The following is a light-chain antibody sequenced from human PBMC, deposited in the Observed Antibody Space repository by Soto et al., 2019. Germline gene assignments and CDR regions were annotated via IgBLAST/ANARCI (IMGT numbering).Light chain of an antibody. CDR1: QSLVYSDGNTY. Sequence: DVVMTQSPLSLPVTLGQPASISCRSSQSLVYSDGNTYLNWFQQRPGQPPRLLIFKTFNRFSGVPDRFSGSGTGTDFTLKISRVEAEDVGVYYCMQATQFPWTFGQGTKVDIK. V-gene: IGKV2-24*01. CDR2: KTF. CDR3: MQATQFPWT. J-gene: IGKJ1*01.